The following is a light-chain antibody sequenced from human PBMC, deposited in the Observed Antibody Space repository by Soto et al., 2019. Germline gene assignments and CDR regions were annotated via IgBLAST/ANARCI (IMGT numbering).Light chain of an antibody. CDR3: LHYYNWPRT. CDR2: GA. CDR1: QSIGNN. J-gene: IGKJ1*01. Sequence: EIVMTQSPATLSASPGESATLSCRASQSIGNNLAWYQQKPGQAARLLIYGATRVTGLPARFSGSGSGTEFTLTISSLQSEDFAVYYCLHYYNWPRTFGQGTKVDIK. V-gene: IGKV3-15*01.